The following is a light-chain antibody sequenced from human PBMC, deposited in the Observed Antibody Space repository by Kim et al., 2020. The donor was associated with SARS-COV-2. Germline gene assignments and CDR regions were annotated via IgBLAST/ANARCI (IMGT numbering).Light chain of an antibody. CDR3: SSYTRSSTNYV. CDR1: SSDVGSYNY. CDR2: AVS. V-gene: IGLV2-14*03. J-gene: IGLJ1*01. Sequence: QSITISCTGTSSDVGSYNYVSWYQQRPGKAPNLMIYAVSNRPSGVSNRFSGSKSGNTASLTISGLQAEDEADYYCSSYTRSSTNYVFGTGTKVTVL.